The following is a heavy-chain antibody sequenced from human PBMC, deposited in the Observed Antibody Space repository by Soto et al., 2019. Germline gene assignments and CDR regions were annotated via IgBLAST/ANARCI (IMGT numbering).Heavy chain of an antibody. CDR1: GGTFSSYT. J-gene: IGHJ2*01. D-gene: IGHD6-13*01. CDR2: IIPILGIA. CDR3: ARVIAAAAEYFDL. Sequence: QVQLVQSGAEVKKPGSSVKVSCKASGGTFSSYTISWVRQAPGQGLEWMGRIIPILGIANYAQKFQGRVTITADKSTSTAYMGLSSLRSEDTAVYYCARVIAAAAEYFDLWGRGTLVTVSS. V-gene: IGHV1-69*02.